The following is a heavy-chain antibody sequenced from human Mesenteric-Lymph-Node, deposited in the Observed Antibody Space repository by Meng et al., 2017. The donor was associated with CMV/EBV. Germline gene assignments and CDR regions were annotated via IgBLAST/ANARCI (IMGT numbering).Heavy chain of an antibody. CDR1: GFTFSSYA. J-gene: IGHJ4*02. CDR3: AKISRNSVAGGSLDY. D-gene: IGHD6-19*01. Sequence: GESLKISCAASGFTFSSYAMSWVRQAPGKGLEWVSAISGSGGSTYYADSVKGRFTISRDNSKNTLYLQMNSLRAEDTAVYYCAKISRNSVAGGSLDYWGQGTLVTVSS. CDR2: ISGSGGST. V-gene: IGHV3-23*01.